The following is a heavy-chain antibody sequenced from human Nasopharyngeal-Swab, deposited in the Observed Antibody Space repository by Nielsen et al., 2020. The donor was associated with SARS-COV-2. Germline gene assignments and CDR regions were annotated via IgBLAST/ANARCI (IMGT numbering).Heavy chain of an antibody. CDR2: ISPTSDYI. V-gene: IGHV3-21*06. CDR1: GFTFSSDT. Sequence: GGSLRLSCAASGFTFSSDTMNWVRQAPGKGLEWVSSISPTSDYIYYAESVKGRFTISRDNAKNSLFLQMNSLRAEETAIYYCVRGSYGHYDSWGQGALITVSS. J-gene: IGHJ5*01. CDR3: VRGSYGHYDS. D-gene: IGHD4-17*01.